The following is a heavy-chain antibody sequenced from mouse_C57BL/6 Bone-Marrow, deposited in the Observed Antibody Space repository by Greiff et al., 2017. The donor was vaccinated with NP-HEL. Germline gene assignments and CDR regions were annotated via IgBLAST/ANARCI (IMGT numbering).Heavy chain of an antibody. CDR2: IDPEDGEN. J-gene: IGHJ2*01. CDR1: GFNIKDYY. D-gene: IGHD2-14*01. CDR3: AREGGTYCDY. V-gene: IGHV14-2*01. Sequence: VQLQQSGAELVKPGASVKLSCTASGFNIKDYYMHWVKQRTEQGLEWIGRIDPEDGENKYAPHFQGKATITADTSSNTAYLQLSSLTSEDTAVYYCAREGGTYCDYWGQGTTLTVSS.